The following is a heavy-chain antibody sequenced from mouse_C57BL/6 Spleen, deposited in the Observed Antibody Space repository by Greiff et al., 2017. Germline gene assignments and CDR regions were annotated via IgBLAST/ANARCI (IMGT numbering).Heavy chain of an antibody. CDR1: GFTFSSYA. J-gene: IGHJ2*01. CDR2: ISDGGSYT. Sequence: EVKVEESGGGLVKPGGSLKLSCAASGFTFSSYAMSWVRQTPEKRLEWVATISDGGSYTYYPDNVKSRFTISRDNAKNNLYLQMSHLKSEDTAMYYCARGGTGFDYWGQGTTLTVSS. V-gene: IGHV5-4*03. CDR3: ARGGTGFDY. D-gene: IGHD3-3*01.